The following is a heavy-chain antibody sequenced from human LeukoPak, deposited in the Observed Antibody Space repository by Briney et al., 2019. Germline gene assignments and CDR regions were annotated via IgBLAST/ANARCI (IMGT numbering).Heavy chain of an antibody. V-gene: IGHV4-4*02. CDR1: GGSISSSNW. CDR2: IYHSGST. J-gene: IGHJ5*02. D-gene: IGHD3-16*01. Sequence: NSSETLSLTCAVSGGSISSSNWWSWVRQPPGKGLEWIGEIYHSGSTNYNPSLKSRVTIAVDKSKNQFSLKLSSVTAADTAVYYCARDYGSADWFDPWGQGTLVTVSS. CDR3: ARDYGSADWFDP.